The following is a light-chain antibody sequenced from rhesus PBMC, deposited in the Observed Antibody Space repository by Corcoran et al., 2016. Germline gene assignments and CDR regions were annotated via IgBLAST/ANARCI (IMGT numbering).Light chain of an antibody. CDR2: SAS. CDR1: QSFSST. CDR3: QQYYNYPLT. Sequence: DVQMTQSPSSLSASVGDTVTITCRASQSFSSTLAWYQQKPGKAHMLLIYSASSLQSGVPSRCSGSKSGTDFTLTISSLQPEDTGTYYCQQYYNYPLTFGGGTKVEIK. J-gene: IGKJ4*01. V-gene: IGKV1-46*01.